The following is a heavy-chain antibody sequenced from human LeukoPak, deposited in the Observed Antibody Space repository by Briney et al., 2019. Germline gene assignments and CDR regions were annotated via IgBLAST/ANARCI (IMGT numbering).Heavy chain of an antibody. CDR1: GFTFSSYG. V-gene: IGHV3-30*03. CDR3: ARQRGHFGDFDY. J-gene: IGHJ4*02. CDR2: ISYDGSNK. D-gene: IGHD3-3*02. Sequence: PGRSLRLSCAASGFTFSSYGMHWVRQAPGKGLEWVAVISYDGSNKYYADSVKGRFTISRDNSKNTLYLQMNSLRAEDTAVYYCARQRGHFGDFDYWGQGTLVTVSS.